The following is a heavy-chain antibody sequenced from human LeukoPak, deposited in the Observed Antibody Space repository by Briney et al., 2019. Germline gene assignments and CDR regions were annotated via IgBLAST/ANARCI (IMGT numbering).Heavy chain of an antibody. D-gene: IGHD1-14*01. J-gene: IGHJ6*02. CDR2: ISYSGGST. CDR1: GFTFSRYA. V-gene: IGHV3-23*01. CDR3: GRETNGMDV. Sequence: GGSLRLSCAASGFTFSRYAMSWVRQAPGQGQDWVSVISYSGGSTYYADSVKGRFSISRDNSKNTLYLQMNSLRGEDTAVYYCGRETNGMDVWGQGTTVTVSS.